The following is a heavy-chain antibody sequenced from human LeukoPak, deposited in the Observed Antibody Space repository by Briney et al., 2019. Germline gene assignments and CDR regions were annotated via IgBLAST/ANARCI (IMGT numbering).Heavy chain of an antibody. Sequence: GGSLRLSCAASGFTFSSYAMHWVRQAPGKGLEWVAVISYDGSNKYYADSVKGRFTISRDDSKNTLYLQMNSLRAEDTAVYYCARERPGYSSGLGYWGQGTLVTVSS. D-gene: IGHD6-19*01. CDR2: ISYDGSNK. J-gene: IGHJ4*02. CDR1: GFTFSSYA. V-gene: IGHV3-30-3*01. CDR3: ARERPGYSSGLGY.